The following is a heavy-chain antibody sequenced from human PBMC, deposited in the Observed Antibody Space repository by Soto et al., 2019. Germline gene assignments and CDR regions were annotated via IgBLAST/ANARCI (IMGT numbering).Heavy chain of an antibody. D-gene: IGHD6-19*01. CDR1: GFTFTMYA. V-gene: IGHV3-23*01. CDR2: ISGPGGST. CDR3: AKVVVAGLDYYYGMDV. J-gene: IGHJ6*02. Sequence: EVQLLESGGGLVQPGGSLRLSCAASGFTFTMYAMTWVRQAPGKRLEWVSTISGPGGSTYYADSVKGRFSISRDNSKNMLYLQMNSLRAEDTAVYYCAKVVVAGLDYYYGMDVWGQGTTVTVSS.